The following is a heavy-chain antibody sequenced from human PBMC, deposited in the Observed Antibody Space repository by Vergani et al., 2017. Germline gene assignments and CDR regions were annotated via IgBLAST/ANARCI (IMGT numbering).Heavy chain of an antibody. V-gene: IGHV4-38-2*02. J-gene: IGHJ5*01. CDR3: GVIMVRSPRPDNWFDS. CDR1: GYSISRGFY. CDR2: MFHTGEA. Sequence: QIQLQESGPGLVKPSETLSLTCSVSGYSISRGFYWAWIRQTPEKGLEWIGGMFHTGEASNSPLLQSRVAFSMDTSKNQFSLQLTSVTAADTAVYFCGVIMVRSPRPDNWFDSWGRGTLVTVSS. D-gene: IGHD3-10*01.